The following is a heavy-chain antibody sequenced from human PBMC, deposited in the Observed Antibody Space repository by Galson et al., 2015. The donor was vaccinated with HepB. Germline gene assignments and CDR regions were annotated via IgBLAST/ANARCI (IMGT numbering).Heavy chain of an antibody. V-gene: IGHV3-23*01. CDR1: EFTFRNYA. CDR3: ARNECETTSCYANGWFDP. Sequence: SLRLSCAASEFTFRNYAMSWVRQAPGKGLEWVSGISDSGHSTNYADSVKGRFTISRDNSKNTLYLQMNSLRLEDTAVYFCARNECETTSCYANGWFDPWGQGXLVTVSS. CDR2: ISDSGHST. J-gene: IGHJ5*02. D-gene: IGHD3-16*01.